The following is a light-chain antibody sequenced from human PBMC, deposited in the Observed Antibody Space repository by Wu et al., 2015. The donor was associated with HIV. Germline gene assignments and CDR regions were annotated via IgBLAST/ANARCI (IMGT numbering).Light chain of an antibody. V-gene: IGKV1-39*01. CDR2: GTS. CDR1: QDISSY. J-gene: IGKJ2*03. Sequence: DIQMTQSPSSLSASIGDRVTITCQASQDISSYLNWYQQKPGKAPDLLIYGTSNLQTGVPSRFSGRGSGTDFTLTISSLQPEDFATYYCQQSYSTLYSFGQGTKLEIK. CDR3: QQSYSTLYS.